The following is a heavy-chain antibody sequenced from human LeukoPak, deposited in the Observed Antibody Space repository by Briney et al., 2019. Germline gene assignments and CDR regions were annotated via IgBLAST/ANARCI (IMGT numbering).Heavy chain of an antibody. J-gene: IGHJ4*02. V-gene: IGHV3-30*02. CDR3: AKDKYSSSWHNFDY. Sequence: PGGFLRLSCATSGFIFNNYGLHWVRQAPGKGLEWVAHIRFDGNDKYYADSVKGRFTISRDNAKNSLYLQMNSLRTEDTALYYRAKDKYSSSWHNFDYWGQGTLVTVSS. CDR1: GFIFNNYG. CDR2: IRFDGNDK. D-gene: IGHD6-13*01.